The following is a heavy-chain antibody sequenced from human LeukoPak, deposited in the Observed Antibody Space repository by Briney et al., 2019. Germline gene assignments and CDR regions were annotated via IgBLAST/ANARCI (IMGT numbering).Heavy chain of an antibody. CDR2: ISSSSRTI. CDR3: AELGITMIGGV. Sequence: GGSLRLSCAASGFTFSSYDMNWVRQAPGKGLEWVSSISSSSRTIYYADSVKGRFTISRDNAKNSLYLQMNTLRAEDTAVYYCAELGITMIGGVWGKGTTVTISS. J-gene: IGHJ6*04. CDR1: GFTFSSYD. D-gene: IGHD3-10*02. V-gene: IGHV3-48*01.